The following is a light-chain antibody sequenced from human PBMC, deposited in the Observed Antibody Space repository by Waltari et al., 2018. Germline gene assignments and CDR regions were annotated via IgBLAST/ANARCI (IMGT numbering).Light chain of an antibody. CDR3: QQYYSTPLT. CDR1: PSVLYSSNNKNY. CDR2: WAS. J-gene: IGKJ4*01. V-gene: IGKV4-1*01. Sequence: DIVMTQSPDSLPVSLGERATINCKSSPSVLYSSNNKNYLAWYQQKAGQPPKLLISWASTRESGVPDRFTGSGSGTDFTLTISSLQAEDVAVYYCQQYYSTPLTFGGGSKVEIK.